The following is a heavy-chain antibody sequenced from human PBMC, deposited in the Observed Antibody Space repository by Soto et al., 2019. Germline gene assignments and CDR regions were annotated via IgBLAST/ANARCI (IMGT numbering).Heavy chain of an antibody. CDR1: GGTFSSYA. CDR3: TRWTPSHRSLQIRQWLGVYLDY. V-gene: IGHV1-69*01. CDR2: IIPIFGTA. Sequence: QVQLVQSGAEVKKPGSSVKVSCKASGGTFSSYAISWVRQAPGQGLEWMGGIIPIFGTANYAKKFQGRVTITADESTRTAYMELSSMRSEDTTVDYCTRWTPSHRSLQIRQWLGVYLDYWRQRTPATVST. D-gene: IGHD6-19*01. J-gene: IGHJ4*02.